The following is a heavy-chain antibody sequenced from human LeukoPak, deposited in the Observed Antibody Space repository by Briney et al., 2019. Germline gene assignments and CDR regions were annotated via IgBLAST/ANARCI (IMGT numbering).Heavy chain of an antibody. CDR2: INHSGST. CDR3: ARELKYYDSSGYYYVRSYYYYYMDV. J-gene: IGHJ6*03. CDR1: GGSFSGYY. Sequence: SETLSLTCAVYGGSFSGYYWSWIRQPPGKGLEWIGEINHSGSTNYNPSLKSRVTISVDTSKNQFSLKLSSVTAADTAVYYCARELKYYDSSGYYYVRSYYYYYMDVWGKGTTVTVSS. D-gene: IGHD3-22*01. V-gene: IGHV4-34*01.